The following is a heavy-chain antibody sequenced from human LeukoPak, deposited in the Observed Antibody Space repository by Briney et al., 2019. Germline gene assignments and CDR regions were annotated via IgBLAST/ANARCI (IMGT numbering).Heavy chain of an antibody. J-gene: IGHJ5*02. Sequence: PSETLSLTCTVSGGSISSYYWSWIRQPAGKGLEWIGRIYTSGSTNYNPSLKSRVTMSVDTSKSQFSLKLSSVTAADTAVYYCARSLDIVVVPAAIQGFDPWGQGTLVTVSS. V-gene: IGHV4-4*07. CDR2: IYTSGST. D-gene: IGHD2-2*01. CDR1: GGSISSYY. CDR3: ARSLDIVVVPAAIQGFDP.